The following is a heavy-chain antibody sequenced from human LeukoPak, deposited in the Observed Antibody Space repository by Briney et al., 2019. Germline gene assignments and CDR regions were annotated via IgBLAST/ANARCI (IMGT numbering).Heavy chain of an antibody. CDR3: AKDGGDFWSGYYRVY. CDR1: GFTFSSYA. V-gene: IGHV3-23*01. J-gene: IGHJ4*02. CDR2: ISGSGGST. Sequence: PGGSLRLSCAASGFTFSSYAMSWVRQAPGKGLEWVSAISGSGGSTYYADPVKGRFTISRDNSKNTLYLQTSSLRAEDTAVYYCAKDGGDFWSGYYRVYWGQGTLVTVSS. D-gene: IGHD3-3*01.